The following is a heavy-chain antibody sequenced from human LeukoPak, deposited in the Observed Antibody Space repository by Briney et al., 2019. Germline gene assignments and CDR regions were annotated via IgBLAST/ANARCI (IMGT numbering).Heavy chain of an antibody. CDR1: GGSIGGYF. V-gene: IGHV4-4*07. Sequence: SETLSLTCAVSGGSIGGYFWTWIRQPAGKGLEWIGHVYSSGSTDYDPSLKSRVTMSIDTSNNQFSLNLSSVTAADTAVYYCARDGSPVYFDHWGQGTLVTVSS. D-gene: IGHD1-26*01. CDR3: ARDGSPVYFDH. J-gene: IGHJ4*02. CDR2: VYSSGST.